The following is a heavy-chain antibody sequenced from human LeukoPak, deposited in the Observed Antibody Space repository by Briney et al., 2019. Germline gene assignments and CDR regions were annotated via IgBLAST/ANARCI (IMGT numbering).Heavy chain of an antibody. J-gene: IGHJ5*02. CDR1: GSTFSSYA. Sequence: GASLRLSCEASGSTFSSYAMSWVRRAPGKGLEWVSGISGSGGITKYVDSVKGRFTISRDNSKNTLYLQMNSLRAEDTAVYYCAKVVGYCGSPSCSVDPWGQGTLVTVSS. CDR3: AKVVGYCGSPSCSVDP. D-gene: IGHD2-2*01. CDR2: ISGSGGIT. V-gene: IGHV3-23*01.